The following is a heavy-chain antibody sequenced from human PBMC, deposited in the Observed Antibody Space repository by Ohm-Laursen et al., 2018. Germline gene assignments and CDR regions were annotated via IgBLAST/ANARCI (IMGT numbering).Heavy chain of an antibody. CDR2: IYPADSDT. V-gene: IGHV5-51*01. CDR1: GYTFIAHW. CDR3: ANSRGYYYPMDV. J-gene: IGHJ6*02. Sequence: ESLRISCKGSGYTFIAHWIGWVRQMPGKGLEWMGIIYPADSDTRYSPSFQGQVTISADKSISTAYLQWSSLKASDSAMYYCANSRGYYYPMDVWGQGTTVTVSS. D-gene: IGHD3-10*01.